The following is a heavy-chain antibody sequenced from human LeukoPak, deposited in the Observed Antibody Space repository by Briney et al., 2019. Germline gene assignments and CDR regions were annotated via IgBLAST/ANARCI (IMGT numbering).Heavy chain of an antibody. D-gene: IGHD5-18*01. J-gene: IGHJ5*02. CDR3: ARGLRGYSYGNWFDP. CDR2: INHGGIT. Sequence: SETLSLTCAVEGVSFSGYYWSWIRQPPGKGLEWIGEINHGGITTYNPSLRSRVSISIDTSKMQFSLKLRAVTAADRAVYYCARGLRGYSYGNWFDPWGQGTLVTVSS. V-gene: IGHV4-34*01. CDR1: GVSFSGYY.